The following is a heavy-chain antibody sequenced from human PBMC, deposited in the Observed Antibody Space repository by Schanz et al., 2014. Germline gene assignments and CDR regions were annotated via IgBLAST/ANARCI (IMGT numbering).Heavy chain of an antibody. D-gene: IGHD3-10*01. CDR2: IFYDGTS. J-gene: IGHJ5*02. V-gene: IGHV4-59*02. CDR3: ASRRRMGISMVRGILKGWFDP. Sequence: QVQLQESGPGLVKPSETLSLTCTVSGDSVSGYYWSWVRQTPGKGLEWIGHIFYDGTSNYSPSLKSRATMFIDTSTNQFSLKLKSVTAADSAVYYCASRRRMGISMVRGILKGWFDPWGQGTLVTVSS. CDR1: GDSVSGYY.